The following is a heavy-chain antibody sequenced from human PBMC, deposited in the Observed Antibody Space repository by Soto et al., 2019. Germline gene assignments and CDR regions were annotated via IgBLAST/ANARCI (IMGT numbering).Heavy chain of an antibody. CDR3: ARGGPPREYQLFDY. CDR2: IYHSGST. V-gene: IGHV4-30-2*01. D-gene: IGHD2-2*01. J-gene: IGHJ4*02. CDR1: GGSISSGGYS. Sequence: SETLSPTGAVSGGSISSGGYSWSWIRQPPGKGLEWIGYIYHSGSTYYNPSLKSRVTISVDRAKNQFSLKLSSVTAADTAVYYCARGGPPREYQLFDYWGQGTLVTVSS.